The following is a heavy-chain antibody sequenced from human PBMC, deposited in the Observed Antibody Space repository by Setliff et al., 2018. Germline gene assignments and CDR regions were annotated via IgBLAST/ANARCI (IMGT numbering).Heavy chain of an antibody. D-gene: IGHD4-4*01. CDR3: ANEHGTTVTVENYHYYMDV. J-gene: IGHJ6*03. V-gene: IGHV1-69*13. CDR1: GYAFGGSG. Sequence: ASVKVSCKASGYAFGGSGISWVRPAPGQGLEWMGGIIPMFGTAHYAQKFQGRVTITADESTSTAYMELSSLKSEDTAVYYCANEHGTTVTVENYHYYMDVWGKGTTVTV. CDR2: IIPMFGTA.